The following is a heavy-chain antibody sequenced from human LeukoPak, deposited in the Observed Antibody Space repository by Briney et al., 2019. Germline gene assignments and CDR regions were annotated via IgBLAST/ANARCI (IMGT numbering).Heavy chain of an antibody. D-gene: IGHD1-26*01. V-gene: IGHV3-20*01. CDR3: ARVGWDQHAFDI. CDR1: GFNFKDYG. CDR2: INWNGGNT. Sequence: PGGSLRLSCEASGFNFKDYGMTWVRQGPGKGLEWVSGINWNGGNTGYADSVKGRFSISRDNAKNSLYLQMNSLRAEDTAFYHCARVGWDQHAFDIWGQGTVVTVSS. J-gene: IGHJ3*02.